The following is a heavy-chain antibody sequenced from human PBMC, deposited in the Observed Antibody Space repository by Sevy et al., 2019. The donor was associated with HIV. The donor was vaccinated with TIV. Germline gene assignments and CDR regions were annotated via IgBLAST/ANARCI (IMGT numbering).Heavy chain of an antibody. D-gene: IGHD4-17*01. V-gene: IGHV3-30*04. CDR3: ARDLPSAVTNPFYYYGLHV. CDR1: GFTFNIYV. Sequence: LSLTCAASGFTFNIYVIHWVRQAPGKGLEWVAVISSDGSNEYYADSVKGRFTISRDNSKNTLYLQMNSLTPEDTAVYYCARDLPSAVTNPFYYYGLHVWGQGTTVTVSS. J-gene: IGHJ6*01. CDR2: ISSDGSNE.